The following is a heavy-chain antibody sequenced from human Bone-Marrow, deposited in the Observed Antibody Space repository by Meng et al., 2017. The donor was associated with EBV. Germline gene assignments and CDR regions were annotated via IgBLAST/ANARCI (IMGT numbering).Heavy chain of an antibody. CDR2: INHSGST. J-gene: IGHJ4*02. Sequence: VQLQQGGAGRLKPSETLSLTCAVYGGSFSGYYWSWIRQPPGKGLEWIGEINHSGSTNYNPSLKSRITVSVDTSKNQFSLKLSSVTAADTAVYYCARERPRISTARPYYFDYWGQGTLVTVSS. V-gene: IGHV4-34*02. CDR1: GGSFSGYY. D-gene: IGHD2/OR15-2a*01. CDR3: ARERPRISTARPYYFDY.